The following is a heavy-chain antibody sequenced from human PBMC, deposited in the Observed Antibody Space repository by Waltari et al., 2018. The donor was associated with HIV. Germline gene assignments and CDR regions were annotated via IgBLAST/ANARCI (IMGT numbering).Heavy chain of an antibody. Sequence: QVQLQESGPGLVKPSETLPLTCTVSGGSINDSYWSWIRQPPGKGLEWIGYIYYGGSTKYNPSLKSRVTISVDTSKNQFSLNLNSVTAADTAFYYCAKARYSATWFDPWGRGSLVTVSS. J-gene: IGHJ5*02. D-gene: IGHD5-12*01. CDR3: AKARYSATWFDP. CDR2: IYYGGST. CDR1: GGSINDSY. V-gene: IGHV4-59*01.